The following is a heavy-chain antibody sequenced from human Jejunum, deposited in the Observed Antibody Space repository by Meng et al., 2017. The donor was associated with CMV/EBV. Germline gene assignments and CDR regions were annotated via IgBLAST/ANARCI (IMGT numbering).Heavy chain of an antibody. CDR3: AKDSSRSSWYGPDYYYGMDV. CDR1: SSG. CDR2: LPNDGTNK. V-gene: IGHV3-30*02. J-gene: IGHJ6*02. D-gene: IGHD6-13*01. Sequence: SSGMHWVRQAPGKGLEWVSFLPNDGTNKYYADSVKGRFTISRDNSKNTLYLQMNSLRAEDTAVYYCAKDSSRSSWYGPDYYYGMDVWGQGTTVTVSS.